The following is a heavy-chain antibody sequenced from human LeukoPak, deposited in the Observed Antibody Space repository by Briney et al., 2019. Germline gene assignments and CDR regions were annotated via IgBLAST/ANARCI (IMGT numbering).Heavy chain of an antibody. Sequence: GGSLRLSCAASGFIFSSYWLSWVRQAPGKGLEWVANIKQDGSEKYYVDSVKGRFTISRDNAKNSLYLQMNSLRAEDTAVYYCARALGSSGNYWSYYYYMDVWGKGTTVTVSS. J-gene: IGHJ6*03. CDR1: GFIFSSYW. V-gene: IGHV3-7*01. CDR3: ARALGSSGNYWSYYYYMDV. CDR2: IKQDGSEK. D-gene: IGHD3-22*01.